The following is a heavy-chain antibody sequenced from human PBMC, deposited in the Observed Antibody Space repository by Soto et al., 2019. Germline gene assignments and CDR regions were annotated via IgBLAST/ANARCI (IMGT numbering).Heavy chain of an antibody. Sequence: SGPTLVNPTQTLTLTCTFTGFSLSTSGMCVSWIRQPPGKALEWLALIDWDDDKYYSTXLXXRLTISKNTYKGQVVLIMINMGSVDTDTYYCALXASITMIVVVRPMTRDGPFGIGGQGTIVPVSS. J-gene: IGHJ3*02. CDR2: IDWDDDK. CDR3: ALXASITMIVVVRPMTRDGPFGI. CDR1: GFSLSTSGMC. D-gene: IGHD3-22*01. V-gene: IGHV2-70*01.